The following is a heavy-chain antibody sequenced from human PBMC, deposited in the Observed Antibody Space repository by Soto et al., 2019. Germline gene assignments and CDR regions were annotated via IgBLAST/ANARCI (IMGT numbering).Heavy chain of an antibody. J-gene: IGHJ3*01. D-gene: IGHD2-2*01. V-gene: IGHV3-21*06. Sequence: VQLVESGGGLVKPGGSLRLSCTASGFIFSSYTINWVRQAPGKGLEWVSSISGSGSYIYIADSMKGRITISRDNAQNSVHLQMNSPRVEDTAVYYCARAGLEPANAFDVWGQGTKVTVSS. CDR1: GFIFSSYT. CDR2: ISGSGSYI. CDR3: ARAGLEPANAFDV.